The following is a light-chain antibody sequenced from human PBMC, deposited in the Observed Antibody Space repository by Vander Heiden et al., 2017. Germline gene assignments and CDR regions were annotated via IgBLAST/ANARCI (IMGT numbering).Light chain of an antibody. CDR1: QSISSW. CDR3: QQYNSYSPWT. J-gene: IGKJ1*01. Sequence: DIQMTQSPSTLSASVGDRVTITCRASQSISSWLAWYQQKPGKAPKLLIYKASSLESGVPSRFSGSGSGTEFTLTISSRQPDDFAPYYCQQYNSYSPWTFGQGTKVEIK. V-gene: IGKV1-5*03. CDR2: KAS.